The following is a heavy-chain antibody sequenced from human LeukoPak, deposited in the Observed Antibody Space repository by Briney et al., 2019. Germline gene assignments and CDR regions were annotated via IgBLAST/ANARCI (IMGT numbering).Heavy chain of an antibody. J-gene: IGHJ4*02. CDR1: GVTVSSNY. V-gene: IGHV3-53*01. D-gene: IGHD3-16*01. Sequence: GGSLRLSCAASGVTVSSNYMSWVRQAPGKGLEWVSVMYRGGSTKNEASVKGRFTTTKRHSKNTLYLQMNSLRVEDTAVYYCARDPPSGGRGTWGWGQGTLVTVSS. CDR3: ARDPPSGGRGTWG. CDR2: MYRGGST.